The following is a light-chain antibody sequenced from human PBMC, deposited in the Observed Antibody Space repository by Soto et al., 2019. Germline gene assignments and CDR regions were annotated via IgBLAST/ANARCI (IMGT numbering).Light chain of an antibody. V-gene: IGKV3-11*01. CDR3: HQRQSWPRT. J-gene: IGKJ1*01. CDR2: QTS. Sequence: EIVLTQSPATLSSFPGDRVTLSCRASQYINTRLAWYQHRPGQAPRLLIYQTSIRAAGIPARFSASGTGTDFTLTISDVQPEVFAVYYCHQRQSWPRTFGQGTKVDIK. CDR1: QYINTR.